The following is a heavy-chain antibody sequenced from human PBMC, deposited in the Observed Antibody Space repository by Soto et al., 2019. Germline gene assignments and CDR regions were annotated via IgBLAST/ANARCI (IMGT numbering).Heavy chain of an antibody. CDR1: GFTFSSYG. Sequence: GGSLRLSCAASGFTFSSYGMHWVRQAPGKGLEWVAVISYDGSNKYYADSVKGRFTISRDNSKNTLYLQMNSLRAEDTAVYYCAKDASMVRGVMGYWGQGTLVTVSS. J-gene: IGHJ4*02. CDR2: ISYDGSNK. CDR3: AKDASMVRGVMGY. V-gene: IGHV3-30*18. D-gene: IGHD3-10*01.